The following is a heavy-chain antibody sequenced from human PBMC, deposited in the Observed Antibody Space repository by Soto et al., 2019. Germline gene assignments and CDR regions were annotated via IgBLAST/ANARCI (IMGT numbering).Heavy chain of an antibody. CDR3: ARWDYGSYARFDY. V-gene: IGHV1-8*01. CDR1: GYTFTSHD. D-gene: IGHD4-17*01. J-gene: IGHJ4*02. CDR2: MNPNSGNT. Sequence: QVQLVQSGAEVKKSGASVKVSCKASGYTFTSHDINWVRQATGQGLEWMGWMNPNSGNTGYAQKFQGRLTMTRNTSISTGYMELSSWRSEDTAVYYCARWDYGSYARFDYWGQGTLVTVSS.